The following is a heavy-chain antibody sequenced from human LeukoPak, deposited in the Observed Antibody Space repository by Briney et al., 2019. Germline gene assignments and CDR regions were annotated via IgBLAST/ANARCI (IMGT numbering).Heavy chain of an antibody. V-gene: IGHV3-23*01. CDR2: ISDSGVKT. J-gene: IGHJ5*01. Sequence: PPGGSLRLSCAASGFTFSSNAMSWLRQAPGKGPEWVSAISDSGVKTYYAESVKGRFTISRDNSKNTLYLQMNSLTVEDTALYYCAKERPLRDSGNSAFDSWGQGTLVTVSS. CDR1: GFTFSSNA. CDR3: AKERPLRDSGNSAFDS. D-gene: IGHD3-10*01.